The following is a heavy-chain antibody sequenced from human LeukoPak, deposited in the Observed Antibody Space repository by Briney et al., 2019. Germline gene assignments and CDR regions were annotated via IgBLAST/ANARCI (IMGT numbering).Heavy chain of an antibody. CDR3: ARVDPYYYYYGMDV. J-gene: IGHJ6*02. D-gene: IGHD3-9*01. Sequence: SETLSLTCTVSGGSISSYYWSWIRQPPGKGLEWIGYIYYSGSTNYNPSLKSRVTISVDTSKNQFSLKLSSVTAADTAVYYCARVDPYYYYYGMDVWGQGTTVTVSS. CDR1: GGSISSYY. V-gene: IGHV4-59*01. CDR2: IYYSGST.